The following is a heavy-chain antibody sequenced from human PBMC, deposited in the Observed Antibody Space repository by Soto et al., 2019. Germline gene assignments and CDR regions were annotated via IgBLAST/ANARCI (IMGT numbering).Heavy chain of an antibody. D-gene: IGHD1-26*01. Sequence: SETLSLTCTVSGGSISSYYWSWIRQPPGKGLEWIGYIYYSGSTNYNPSLKSRVTISVDTSKNQFSLKLSSVTAADTAVYYCARALYSGSYYRWFDPWGQGTLVTVS. CDR3: ARALYSGSYYRWFDP. J-gene: IGHJ5*02. V-gene: IGHV4-59*01. CDR1: GGSISSYY. CDR2: IYYSGST.